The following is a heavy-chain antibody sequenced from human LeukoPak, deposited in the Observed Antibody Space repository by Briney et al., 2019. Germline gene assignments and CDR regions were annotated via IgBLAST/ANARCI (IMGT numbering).Heavy chain of an antibody. Sequence: GASVKVSCKTSGYSFNDYFMHWMRQAPGQGPEWMGWINPNSGVTKYAQKFQGRVTMTRDTSISTAYMELSRLRSDDTAVYYCARDSIGYCSSTSCGPLGIWGQGTMVTVSS. J-gene: IGHJ3*02. CDR1: GYSFNDYF. D-gene: IGHD2-2*01. CDR3: ARDSIGYCSSTSCGPLGI. V-gene: IGHV1-2*02. CDR2: INPNSGVT.